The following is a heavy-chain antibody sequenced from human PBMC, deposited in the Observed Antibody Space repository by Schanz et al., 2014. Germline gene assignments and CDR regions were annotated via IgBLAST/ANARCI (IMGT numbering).Heavy chain of an antibody. J-gene: IGHJ3*02. D-gene: IGHD3-10*01. CDR3: ARGIIAMVRGGDVGAFDI. CDR1: GFTFSSYG. V-gene: IGHV3-30*03. CDR2: ISSDGSKK. Sequence: QVQLVESGGGVVQPGRSLRLSCAASGFTFSSYGMHWVRQAPGKGLEWVAVISSDGSKKLYADSVKARFTISRDNSKNSVSLQMDSLRPEDTAVYFCARGIIAMVRGGDVGAFDIWGQGTMVTVSS.